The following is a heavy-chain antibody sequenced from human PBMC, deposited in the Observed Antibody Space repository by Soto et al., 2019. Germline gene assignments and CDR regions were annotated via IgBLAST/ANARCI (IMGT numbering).Heavy chain of an antibody. D-gene: IGHD5-18*01. V-gene: IGHV1-18*01. Sequence: ASVKVSCKTSGYTFSNYGITWVRQAPGQPLEWLGWISLYSDGTNYAQKFQGRVTITADESTSTAYMELSSLRSEDTAVYYCARSPRRDKYSYGSYTFDYWGQGTLVTVSS. CDR2: ISLYSDGT. CDR3: ARSPRRDKYSYGSYTFDY. CDR1: GYTFSNYG. J-gene: IGHJ4*02.